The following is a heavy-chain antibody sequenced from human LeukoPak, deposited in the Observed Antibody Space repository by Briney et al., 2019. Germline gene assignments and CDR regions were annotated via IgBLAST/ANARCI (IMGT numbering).Heavy chain of an antibody. CDR2: ISYDGSNK. V-gene: IGHV3-30-3*02. CDR1: GFTFSSYA. Sequence: GRSLRLSCAASGFTFSSYAMHWVRQAPGKGLEWVAVISYDGSNKYYADSVKGRFTISRDNSKNTLYLQMNSLRAEDTAVYYCANDDSSLSEDYWGQGTLVTVSS. CDR3: ANDDSSLSEDY. J-gene: IGHJ4*02. D-gene: IGHD6-13*01.